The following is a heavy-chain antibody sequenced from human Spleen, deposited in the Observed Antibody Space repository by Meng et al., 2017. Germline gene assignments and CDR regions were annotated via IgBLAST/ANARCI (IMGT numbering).Heavy chain of an antibody. CDR3: ARDRLEESGSYPDAFDI. D-gene: IGHD1-26*01. J-gene: IGHJ3*02. Sequence: GESLKISCAASGFTFTSNAMTWVRQAPGKGLEWVAVIWYDGSNKYYADSVKGRFTISRDNSKNTLYLQMNSLRAEDTAVYYCARDRLEESGSYPDAFDIWGQGTMVTVSS. CDR2: IWYDGSNK. CDR1: GFTFTSNA. V-gene: IGHV3-33*08.